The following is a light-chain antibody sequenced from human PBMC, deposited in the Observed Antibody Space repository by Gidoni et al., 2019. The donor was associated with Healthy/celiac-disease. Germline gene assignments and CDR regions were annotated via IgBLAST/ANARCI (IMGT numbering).Light chain of an antibody. CDR1: SSDVGGYNY. CDR3: CSYAGSYRGV. V-gene: IGLV2-11*01. Sequence: QSALTQPRSVSGSPGPSVTLSCTGTSSDVGGYNYVPWYQQHPGKAPKLMIYDVSKRPSGVPDRFSGSKSGNTASLTISGLQAEDEADYYCCSYAGSYRGVFGGGTKLTVL. J-gene: IGLJ2*01. CDR2: DVS.